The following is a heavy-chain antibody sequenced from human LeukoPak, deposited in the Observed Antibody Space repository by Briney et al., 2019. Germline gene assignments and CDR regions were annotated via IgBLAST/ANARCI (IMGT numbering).Heavy chain of an antibody. CDR1: GFTFSSYS. J-gene: IGHJ4*02. D-gene: IGHD1-26*01. Sequence: GGSLRLSCAASGFTFSSYSMNWVRQAPGKGLEWVSSISSSSSYIYYADSVKGRFTISRDNAKNSLYLQMNSLRAEDTAVYYCARDLGGSYRFDYWGQGTLVTVSS. V-gene: IGHV3-21*01. CDR2: ISSSSSYI. CDR3: ARDLGGSYRFDY.